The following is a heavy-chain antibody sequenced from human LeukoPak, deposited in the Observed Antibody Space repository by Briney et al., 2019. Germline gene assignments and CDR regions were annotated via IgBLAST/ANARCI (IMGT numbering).Heavy chain of an antibody. V-gene: IGHV3-33*08. Sequence: GRSLRLSCVASGFSFSVYGMHWARLSPGKGLEWVALVSYNGRNKDYADSVKGRFTISRDNAKNSLYLQMNSLRAEDTAVYYCARDRYDSSGYAPWGQGTLVTVSS. D-gene: IGHD3-22*01. CDR1: GFSFSVYG. J-gene: IGHJ5*02. CDR2: VSYNGRNK. CDR3: ARDRYDSSGYAP.